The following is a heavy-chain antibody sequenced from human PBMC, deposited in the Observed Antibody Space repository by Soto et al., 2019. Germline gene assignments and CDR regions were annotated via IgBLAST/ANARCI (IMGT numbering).Heavy chain of an antibody. CDR1: GFTFSSYS. CDR3: ARAGVVVATIYYYYGMDV. J-gene: IGHJ6*02. D-gene: IGHD5-12*01. V-gene: IGHV3-21*01. CDR2: ISSSSSYI. Sequence: EVQLVEAGGGLVKPGGSLRLSCAASGFTFSSYSMNWVRQAPGKGLEWVSSISSSSSYIYYADSVKGRFTISRDNAKNSLYLQMNSLGAEDTAVYYCARAGVVVATIYYYYGMDVCGQGPTVTVSS.